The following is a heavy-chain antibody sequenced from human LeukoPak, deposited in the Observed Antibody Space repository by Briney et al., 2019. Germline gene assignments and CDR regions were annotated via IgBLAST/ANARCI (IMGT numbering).Heavy chain of an antibody. J-gene: IGHJ4*02. CDR2: IYSGGST. CDR3: ARSSDSYDSSGYYGY. V-gene: IGHV3-53*01. D-gene: IGHD3-22*01. CDR1: GFTVSSNY. Sequence: GGSLRLSCAPSGFTVSSNYMSWVRQAPGKGLEWVSVIYSGGSTYYADSVKGRFTISRDSSKNTLYLHMHSLRAEDTAVYYCARSSDSYDSSGYYGYWGQGTLVTVSS.